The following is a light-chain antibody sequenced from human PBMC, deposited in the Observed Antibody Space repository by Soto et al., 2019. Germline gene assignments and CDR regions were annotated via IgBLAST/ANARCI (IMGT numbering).Light chain of an antibody. CDR2: AAS. J-gene: IGKJ1*01. Sequence: AIQITQSPSSLSASVGDRGTITCRASQGIRNDLGWYQQKPGKAPKLLIYAASSLQSGVPSRFRGTGSGTDFTLSISRLQPEDFETYYRLQDYNYPWTFGQGTKVDIK. V-gene: IGKV1-6*01. CDR1: QGIRND. CDR3: LQDYNYPWT.